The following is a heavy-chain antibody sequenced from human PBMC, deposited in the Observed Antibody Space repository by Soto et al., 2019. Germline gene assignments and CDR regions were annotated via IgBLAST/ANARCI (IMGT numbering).Heavy chain of an antibody. Sequence: QVQLVESGGGVVQPGRSLRLSCAASGFTFSSYAMHWVRQAPGKGLEWVAVISYDGSNKYYADSVKGRFTISRDNSKKTLQLQMNSLRAEDTAVYYCARESDIVATNPTSDYWGQGTLVTVSS. J-gene: IGHJ4*02. CDR2: ISYDGSNK. V-gene: IGHV3-30-3*01. CDR3: ARESDIVATNPTSDY. D-gene: IGHD5-12*01. CDR1: GFTFSSYA.